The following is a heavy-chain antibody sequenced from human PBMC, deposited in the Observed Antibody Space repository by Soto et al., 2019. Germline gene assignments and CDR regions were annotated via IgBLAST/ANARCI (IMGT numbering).Heavy chain of an antibody. CDR3: AKVVATVEGSVY. CDR1: GGSISSGDYY. J-gene: IGHJ4*02. V-gene: IGHV4-30-4*01. D-gene: IGHD5-12*01. CDR2: IYYSGST. Sequence: QVQLQESGPGLVKPSQTLSLTCTVSGGSISSGDYYWSWIRQPPGKGLEWIGYIYYSGSTYYNPSLNGRVTLPVDTPKHHSALKLSSVTAADTAGYYCAKVVATVEGSVYWGQGTLVTVSS.